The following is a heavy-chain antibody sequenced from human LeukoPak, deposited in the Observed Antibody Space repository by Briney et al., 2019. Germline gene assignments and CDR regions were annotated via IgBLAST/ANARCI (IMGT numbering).Heavy chain of an antibody. CDR1: GYTFTGYY. CDR3: ARCLRITGTLPFDP. V-gene: IGHV1-2*02. D-gene: IGHD1-20*01. J-gene: IGHJ5*02. CDR2: INPNSGGT. Sequence: ASVKVSCKASGYTFTGYYMHWVRQAPGQGLEWMGWINPNSGGTNYAQKIQGRVTMPRDPSISTAYMELRRLRSDDTAVYYCARCLRITGTLPFDPWGQGTLVTVSS.